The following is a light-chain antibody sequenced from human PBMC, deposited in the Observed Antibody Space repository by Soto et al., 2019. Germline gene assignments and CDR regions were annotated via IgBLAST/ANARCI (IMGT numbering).Light chain of an antibody. J-gene: IGKJ5*01. CDR3: QQYFTFPIT. V-gene: IGKV1D-8*01. CDR1: QGISNY. Sequence: VIWMTQSPSLLSASTGDRVTISCRMSQGISNYLAWYQQKPGKAPELLIYAASTLQSGVPSRFSGSGSGTDFTLTIHCLQSEDVATYYCQQYFTFPITFGQGTRLEIK. CDR2: AAS.